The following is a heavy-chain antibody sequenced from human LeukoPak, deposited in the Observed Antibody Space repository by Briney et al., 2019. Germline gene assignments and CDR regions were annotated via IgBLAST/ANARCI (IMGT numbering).Heavy chain of an antibody. CDR3: ARGLWSGELSEQNWFDP. V-gene: IGHV4-59*01. CDR1: GGSISSYY. D-gene: IGHD3-10*01. J-gene: IGHJ5*02. CDR2: IYYSGST. Sequence: PSETLSLTCTVSGGSISSYYWSWIRQPPGKGLEWIGYIYYSGSTNYNPSLKSRVTISVDTSKNQFSLKLSSVTAADTAVYYCARGLWSGELSEQNWFDPWGQGTLVTVSS.